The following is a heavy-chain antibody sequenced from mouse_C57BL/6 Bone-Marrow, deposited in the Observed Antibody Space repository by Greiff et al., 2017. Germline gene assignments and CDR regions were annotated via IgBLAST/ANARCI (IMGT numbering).Heavy chain of an antibody. J-gene: IGHJ3*01. CDR3: AREGSSPWFAY. Sequence: QVQLQQPGAELVMPGASVKLSCKASGYTFTSYWMHWVKQRPGQGLEWIGEIDPSDSYTNYNQKFKGKSTFTVDKSSSTAYMQLSSLTSEDSAVYYCAREGSSPWFAYWGQGTLVTVSA. V-gene: IGHV1-69*01. CDR1: GYTFTSYW. D-gene: IGHD1-1*01. CDR2: IDPSDSYT.